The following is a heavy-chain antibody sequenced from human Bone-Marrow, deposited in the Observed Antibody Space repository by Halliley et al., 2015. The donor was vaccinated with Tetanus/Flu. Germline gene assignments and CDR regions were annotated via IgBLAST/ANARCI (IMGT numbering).Heavy chain of an antibody. CDR1: GYTLTNYW. J-gene: IGHJ4*02. D-gene: IGHD5-18*01. V-gene: IGHV5-51*01. Sequence: MQLVQSGAEVKKPGESLKISCKGSGYTLTNYWIGWVRQMPGKGLEWMGIIYPGDSDTTYSPSFQGQVTISVDKSISTAYLQWSSLKASDTAMYYCARSLLGYSYGYYFDYWGQGTLVTVSS. CDR3: ARSLLGYSYGYYFDY. CDR2: IYPGDSDT.